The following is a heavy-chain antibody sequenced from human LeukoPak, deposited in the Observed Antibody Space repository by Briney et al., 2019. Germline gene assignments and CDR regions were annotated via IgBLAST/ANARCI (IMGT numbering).Heavy chain of an antibody. Sequence: PSDTLSLTCTVSGGSISSYYWSWIRQPAGKGLEWIGCIYTSGSTNYNNSLKSRVTMSVDTSTNHFSLKMSSVTAADTAVYYCARDSATCTNGVCYYYFDYWGQGTLVTVSS. D-gene: IGHD2-8*01. V-gene: IGHV4-4*07. J-gene: IGHJ4*02. CDR1: GGSISSYY. CDR3: ARDSATCTNGVCYYYFDY. CDR2: IYTSGST.